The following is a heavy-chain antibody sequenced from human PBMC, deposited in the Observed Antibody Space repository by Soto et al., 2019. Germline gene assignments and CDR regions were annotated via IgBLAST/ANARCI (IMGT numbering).Heavy chain of an antibody. CDR2: ISGSGGST. D-gene: IGHD4-17*01. CDR3: AEALDYGEYVCALDY. J-gene: IGHJ4*02. Sequence: EVQLLESGGGLVQPGGSLRLSCAASGFTFSSYAMSWVRQAPGKGLEWVSAISGSGGSTYYAESVKGRFTISRDNSKNALYLQMNSLRAEDTAVYYCAEALDYGEYVCALDYWGQGTLVTVSS. V-gene: IGHV3-23*01. CDR1: GFTFSSYA.